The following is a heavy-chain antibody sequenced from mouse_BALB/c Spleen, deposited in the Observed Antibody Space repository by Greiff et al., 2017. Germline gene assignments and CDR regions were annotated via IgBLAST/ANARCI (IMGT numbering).Heavy chain of an antibody. J-gene: IGHJ1*01. CDR1: GFTFSSFG. CDR3: ARSSMITTSWYFDV. Sequence: EVKLVESGGGLVQPGGSRKLSCAASGFTFSSFGMHWVRQAPEKGLEWVAYISSGSSTIYYADTVKGRFTISRDNPKNTLFLQMTSLRSEDTAMYYCARSSMITTSWYFDVWGAATTVTVSS. CDR2: ISSGSSTI. D-gene: IGHD2-4*01. V-gene: IGHV5-17*02.